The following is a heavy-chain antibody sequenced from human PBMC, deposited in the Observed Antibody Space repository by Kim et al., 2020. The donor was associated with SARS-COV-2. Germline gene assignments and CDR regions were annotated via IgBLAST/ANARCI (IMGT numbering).Heavy chain of an antibody. J-gene: IGHJ4*02. CDR2: T. CDR3: AKDPRRTTWDY. D-gene: IGHD4-17*01. V-gene: IGHV3-23*01. Sequence: TYYADSVQGRFTISRDNSKNTLYLQMNNLRAEDTAVYYCAKDPRRTTWDYWGQGTLVTVSS.